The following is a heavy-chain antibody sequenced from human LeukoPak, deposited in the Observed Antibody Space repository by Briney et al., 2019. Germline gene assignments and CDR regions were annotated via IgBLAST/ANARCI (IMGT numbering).Heavy chain of an antibody. CDR3: ARDGLGSTTYFFDY. CDR2: IIPIFGTA. V-gene: IGHV1-69*13. CDR1: GGTFSSYA. J-gene: IGHJ4*02. Sequence: ASVKVSCKASGGTFSSYAISWVRQAPGQGLEWMGGIIPIFGTANYAQKFQGRVTITADESTSTAYMELSSLRSDDTAVYYCARDGLGSTTYFFDYWGQGTLVTVSS. D-gene: IGHD1-26*01.